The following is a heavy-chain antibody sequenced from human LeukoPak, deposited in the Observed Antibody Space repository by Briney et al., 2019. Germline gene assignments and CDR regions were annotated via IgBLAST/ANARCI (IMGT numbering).Heavy chain of an antibody. CDR1: GFFLSPGGVG. CDR3: AHVDTAMVMLDY. V-gene: IGHV2-5*02. CDR2: ICWDDDQ. Sequence: SGPTLVNPTQTLTLTCTFSGFFLSPGGVGGGWIRQPPGKALEWLALICWDDDQRYSPSLKSRLTITKDTSKNQVLLKMTKMDPVGTAAYYCAHVDTAMVMLDYWGQGTLVTVSS. D-gene: IGHD5-18*01. J-gene: IGHJ4*02.